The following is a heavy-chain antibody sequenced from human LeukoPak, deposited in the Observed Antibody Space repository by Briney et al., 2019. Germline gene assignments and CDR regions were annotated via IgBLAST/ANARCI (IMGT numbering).Heavy chain of an antibody. CDR1: GYTFTNYG. V-gene: IGHV1-18*01. CDR2: ISAHTGYT. Sequence: ASVKVSCKASGYTFTNYGVSWVRQAPGQGLEWMGWISAHTGYTNYAQKLQGRVTMTTDTSASTAYMELRSLRSDDTAVYCCARDSDGSFDYWGQGTLVTVSS. J-gene: IGHJ4*02. D-gene: IGHD1-26*01. CDR3: ARDSDGSFDY.